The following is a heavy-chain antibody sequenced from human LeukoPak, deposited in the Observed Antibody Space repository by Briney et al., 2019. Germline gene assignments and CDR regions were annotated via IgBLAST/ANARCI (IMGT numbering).Heavy chain of an antibody. V-gene: IGHV3-30*18. J-gene: IGHJ4*02. CDR2: ISYDGSNK. CDR3: AKDLTYYDFWSGPDY. CDR1: GFTFSSYG. Sequence: GGSLRLSCAASGFTFSSYGMHWVRQAPGKGLEWVAVISYDGSNKYYADSVKGRFTISRGNSKNTLYLQMNSLRAEDTAVYYCAKDLTYYDFWSGPDYWGQGTLVTVSS. D-gene: IGHD3-3*01.